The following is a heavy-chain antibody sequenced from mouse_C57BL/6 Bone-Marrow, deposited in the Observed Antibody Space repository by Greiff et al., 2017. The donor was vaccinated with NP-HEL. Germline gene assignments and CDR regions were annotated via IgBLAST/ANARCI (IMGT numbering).Heavy chain of an antibody. Sequence: QVQLQQPEAELVRPGTSVKLSCKASGYTFTSYWMHWVKQRPGQGLEWIGVIDPSDSYTNYNQKFKGKATLTVDTSSSTAYMQLSSLTSEDSAVYYCARTIYFYFNYWGQGTTLTVSS. CDR2: IDPSDSYT. J-gene: IGHJ2*01. CDR3: ARTIYFYFNY. D-gene: IGHD2-1*01. CDR1: GYTFTSYW. V-gene: IGHV1-59*01.